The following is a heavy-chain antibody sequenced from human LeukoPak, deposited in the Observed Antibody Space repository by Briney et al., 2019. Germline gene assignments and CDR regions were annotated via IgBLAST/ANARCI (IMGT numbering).Heavy chain of an antibody. CDR3: ARPYYYDSRIDP. D-gene: IGHD3-22*01. J-gene: IGHJ5*02. V-gene: IGHV4-30-4*01. CDR2: MYYSGST. Sequence: SETLSLTCTVSGGSISSGDYYWSWIRQPPGKGLEWVGYMYYSGSTHYNPSLKSRVTISVDTSKNQFSLKLSSVTAADTAVYYCARPYYYDSRIDPWGQGTLVTVSS. CDR1: GGSISSGDYY.